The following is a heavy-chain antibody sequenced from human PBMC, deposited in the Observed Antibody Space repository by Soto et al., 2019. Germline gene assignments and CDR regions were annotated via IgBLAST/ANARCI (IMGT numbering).Heavy chain of an antibody. Sequence: SETLSLTCSVSGASVSSGSFYWSWIRQPPGKGLEWIGFIYNNETFNYNPSLKSRVTLSVDTSKHQFSLKLSSVTAADTAVYYCARVPLRYSSSHNFDSWGQGAMVTVSS. CDR2: IYNNETF. D-gene: IGHD6-19*01. V-gene: IGHV4-61*01. J-gene: IGHJ4*02. CDR1: GASVSSGSFY. CDR3: ARVPLRYSSSHNFDS.